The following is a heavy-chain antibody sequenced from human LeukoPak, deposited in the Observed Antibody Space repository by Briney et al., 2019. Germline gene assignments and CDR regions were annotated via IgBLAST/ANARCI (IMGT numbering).Heavy chain of an antibody. D-gene: IGHD2-2*01. CDR1: GFTFSSYA. CDR3: AMRRYCSSTSCYPFDY. Sequence: GGSLRLSCAASGFTFSSYAMSWVRQAPGKGLEWVSPISGSGGSTYYADSVKGRFTISRDNSKNTLYLQMNSLRAEDTAVYYCAMRRYCSSTSCYPFDYWGQGTLVTVSS. V-gene: IGHV3-23*01. J-gene: IGHJ4*02. CDR2: ISGSGGST.